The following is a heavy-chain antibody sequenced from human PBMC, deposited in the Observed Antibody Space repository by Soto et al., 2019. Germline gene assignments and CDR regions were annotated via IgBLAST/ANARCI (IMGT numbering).Heavy chain of an antibody. J-gene: IGHJ4*02. Sequence: QITLKESGPTLVKPTQTLTLTCTFSGFSLSTSGVGVGWIRQPPGKALEWLALIYWDDDKRYSPSLKSRLTITKDTPKNQVVLTMTNMDPVDTATYYCALVRLGYCSGGSCYGFDYWGQGTLVTVSS. CDR3: ALVRLGYCSGGSCYGFDY. D-gene: IGHD2-15*01. CDR2: IYWDDDK. V-gene: IGHV2-5*02. CDR1: GFSLSTSGVG.